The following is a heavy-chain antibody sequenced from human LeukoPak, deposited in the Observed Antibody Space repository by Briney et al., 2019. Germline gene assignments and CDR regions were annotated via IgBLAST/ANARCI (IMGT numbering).Heavy chain of an antibody. V-gene: IGHV3-23*01. CDR3: AKGLKTAVGPYKGYHYYMDV. D-gene: IGHD5-18*01. Sequence: GGSLRLSCAASGFTFSNYAMSWIRQAPGKGLEWVSTINDRGIATYYADSVKGRFTISRDNSKNTLSLQVSSLRAEDTAIYYCAKGLKTAVGPYKGYHYYMDVWGKGTTVTVSS. CDR1: GFTFSNYA. CDR2: INDRGIAT. J-gene: IGHJ6*03.